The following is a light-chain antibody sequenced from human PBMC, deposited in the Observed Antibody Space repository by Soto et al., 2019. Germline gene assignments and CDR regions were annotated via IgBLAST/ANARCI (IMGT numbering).Light chain of an antibody. CDR3: AACDDSLNGVE. CDR1: SSNVGSST. CDR2: SNN. V-gene: IGLV1-44*01. J-gene: IGLJ2*01. Sequence: QSVLTQPPSASGTPGQRVTISCSGSSSNVGSSTVNWYQHLPGTAHKLLIYSNNARSSGVPDRFSGSKSGTSASLAISGLQSDDEADEYCAACDDSLNGVEFGGGTKLTVL.